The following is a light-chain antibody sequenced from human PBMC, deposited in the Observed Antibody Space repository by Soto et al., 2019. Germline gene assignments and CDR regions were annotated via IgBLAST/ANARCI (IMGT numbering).Light chain of an antibody. CDR3: QQYVTSPWS. CDR2: GAS. V-gene: IGKV3-20*01. Sequence: EIVLTQSPGTLSLSPGERATLACRASQSVSSSYLAWYQQQPGQAPRLLISGASSRATGIPDRISGSGSGTDFTLTISRLEPADFAVYYCQQYVTSPWSFGQGTKVEIK. CDR1: QSVSSSY. J-gene: IGKJ1*01.